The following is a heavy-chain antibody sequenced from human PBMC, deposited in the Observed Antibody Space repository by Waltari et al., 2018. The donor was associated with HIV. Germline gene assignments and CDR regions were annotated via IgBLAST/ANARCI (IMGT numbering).Heavy chain of an antibody. D-gene: IGHD3-22*01. CDR2: IDAKIGNT. Sequence: QVQLVQSGAEVKKPGASVKVSCKASGYTFTSYDINWVRQATGQGLEWMGRIDAKIGNTGYAQKFQGRVTMTRNTSISTAYMELSSLRSEDTAVYYCARTYYYDSSGYGEAFEIWGQGTMVTVSS. CDR1: GYTFTSYD. J-gene: IGHJ3*02. CDR3: ARTYYYDSSGYGEAFEI. V-gene: IGHV1-8*01.